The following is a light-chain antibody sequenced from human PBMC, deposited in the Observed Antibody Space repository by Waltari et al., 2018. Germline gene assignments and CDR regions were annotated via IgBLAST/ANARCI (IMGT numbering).Light chain of an antibody. J-gene: IGKJ3*01. CDR2: CAS. Sequence: DIVMTQSPDSLAVSLGERANINCKSSQSVLYSSNNKNYLAWYQQKPGQPPKLLIYCASTRESGVPDRFSGSGSGTDFTLTISSLQAEDVAVYYCQQYYTTPFTFGPGTKVDIK. CDR1: QSVLYSSNNKNY. CDR3: QQYYTTPFT. V-gene: IGKV4-1*01.